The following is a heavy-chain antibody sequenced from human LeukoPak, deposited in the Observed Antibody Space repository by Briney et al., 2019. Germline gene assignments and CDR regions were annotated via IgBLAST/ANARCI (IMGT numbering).Heavy chain of an antibody. V-gene: IGHV1-18*04. CDR3: RWELNVKGAFDI. CDR2: INPNNGNT. CDR1: GYTFTGYY. Sequence: ASVNVSCKASGYTFTGYYMHWVRQAPGQGLEWMGRINPNNGNTNYAQKLQGRVTMTTDTSTSTAYMELRSLRSDDTAVYYCRWELNVKGAFDIWGQGTMVTVSS. D-gene: IGHD1-26*01. J-gene: IGHJ3*02.